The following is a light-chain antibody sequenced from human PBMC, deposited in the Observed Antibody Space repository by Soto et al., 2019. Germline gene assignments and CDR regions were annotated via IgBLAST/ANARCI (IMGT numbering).Light chain of an antibody. CDR1: QSFLWSNNKNY. CDR3: QQYYSTPLT. Sequence: DFVMTQSPDSLTVSLGERATINCKSSQSFLWSNNKNYLAWYQQKPGHSPKLLIYWASTRESGVPDRFSGSGSGTDFTLTISSLQAEDVAVYYCQQYYSTPLTFGGGTKVDIK. V-gene: IGKV4-1*01. J-gene: IGKJ4*01. CDR2: WAS.